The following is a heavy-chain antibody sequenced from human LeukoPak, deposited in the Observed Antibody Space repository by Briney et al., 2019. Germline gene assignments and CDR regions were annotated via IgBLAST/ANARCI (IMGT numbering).Heavy chain of an antibody. CDR3: VTDSVPYYDILTGTFDY. CDR2: INPNSGGT. CDR1: GYTFTGYY. Sequence: ASVKVSCKASGYTFTGYYMHWVRQAPGRGLEWMGWINPNSGGTNYAQKFQGRVTMTRDTSISTAYMELSRLRSDDTAVYYCVTDSVPYYDILTGTFDYWGQGTLVTVSS. V-gene: IGHV1-2*02. J-gene: IGHJ4*02. D-gene: IGHD3-9*01.